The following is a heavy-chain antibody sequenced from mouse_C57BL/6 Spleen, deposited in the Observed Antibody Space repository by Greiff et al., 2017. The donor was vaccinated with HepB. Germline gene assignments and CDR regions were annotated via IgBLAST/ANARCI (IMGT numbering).Heavy chain of an antibody. D-gene: IGHD1-1*01. CDR3: ASYYYGSSPYAMDY. Sequence: EVKLVESGGGLVKPGGSLKLSCAASGFTFSDYGMHWVRQAPEKGLEWVAYISSGSSTIYYADTVKGRFTISRDNAKNTLFLQMTSLRSEDTAMYYCASYYYGSSPYAMDYWGQGTSVTVSS. V-gene: IGHV5-17*01. CDR1: GFTFSDYG. CDR2: ISSGSSTI. J-gene: IGHJ4*01.